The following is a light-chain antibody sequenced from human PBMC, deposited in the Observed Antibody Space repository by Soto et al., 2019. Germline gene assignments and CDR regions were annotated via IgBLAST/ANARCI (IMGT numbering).Light chain of an antibody. CDR1: QSISSW. Sequence: DIQMTQSPSTLSASVGDRVTITCRASQSISSWLAWYQQKPGKAPKLLIYKASSLQIGVPSRFSGSGSGTEFTLTISSLQPDDLATYYCQQYKSYSWTFGRGTKVEIK. CDR3: QQYKSYSWT. J-gene: IGKJ1*01. V-gene: IGKV1-5*03. CDR2: KAS.